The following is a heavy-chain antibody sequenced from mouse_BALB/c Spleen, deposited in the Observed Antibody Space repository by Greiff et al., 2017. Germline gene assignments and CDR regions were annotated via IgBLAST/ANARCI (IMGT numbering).Heavy chain of an antibody. D-gene: IGHD1-1*01. CDR2: IDPANGNT. CDR1: GFNIKDTY. V-gene: IGHV14-3*02. J-gene: IGHJ3*01. CDR3: ALYYYGTPFAY. Sequence: EVKLQESGAELVKPGASVKLSCTASGFNIKDTYMHWVKQRPEQGLEWIGRIDPANGNTKYDPKFQGKATITADTSSNTAYLQLSSLTSEDTAVYYCALYYYGTPFAYWGQGTLVTVSA.